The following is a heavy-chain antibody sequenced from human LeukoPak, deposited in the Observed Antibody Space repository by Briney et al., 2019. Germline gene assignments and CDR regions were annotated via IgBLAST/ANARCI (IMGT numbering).Heavy chain of an antibody. Sequence: ASVKVSCKASGYTFTGYYMHWVRQAPGQGLEWMGWINPNSGGTNYAQKFQGWVTMTRDTSISTAYMELRRLGSDDTAVYYCARGFAEEGTTTGAFDIWGHGTMVTVSS. D-gene: IGHD1-7*01. CDR2: INPNSGGT. CDR1: GYTFTGYY. CDR3: ARGFAEEGTTTGAFDI. V-gene: IGHV1-2*04. J-gene: IGHJ3*02.